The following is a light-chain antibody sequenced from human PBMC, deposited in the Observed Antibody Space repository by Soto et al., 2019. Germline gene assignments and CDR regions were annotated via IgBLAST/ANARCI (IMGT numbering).Light chain of an antibody. CDR1: KLGDKY. J-gene: IGLJ3*02. CDR2: QDT. V-gene: IGLV3-1*01. Sequence: SYELTQAPSVSVSPGQTASISCSGDKLGDKYACWYQQKPGQSPVLVIFQDTKRPSGIPERFSGSNSGNTAALTITGTQPMDEADYYCQTWDSSTVVFGGGTKLTVL. CDR3: QTWDSSTVV.